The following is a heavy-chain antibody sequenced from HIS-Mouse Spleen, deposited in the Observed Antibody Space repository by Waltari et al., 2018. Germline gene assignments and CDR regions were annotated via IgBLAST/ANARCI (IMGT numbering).Heavy chain of an antibody. V-gene: IGHV4-39*07. CDR3: AREIPYSSSWYDWYYDL. Sequence: QLQLQESGPGLVKPSETLSLTCTVSGGSISSSSYYWGWIRQPPGKGLEGIGSIYYSGSTYYHPPLKSRVTISVDTSKNQFSLKLSSVTAADTAVYYCAREIPYSSSWYDWYYDLWGRGTLVTVSS. D-gene: IGHD6-13*01. J-gene: IGHJ2*01. CDR1: GGSISSSSYY. CDR2: IYYSGST.